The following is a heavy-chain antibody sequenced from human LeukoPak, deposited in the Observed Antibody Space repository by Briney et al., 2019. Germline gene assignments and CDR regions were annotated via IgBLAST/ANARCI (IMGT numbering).Heavy chain of an antibody. Sequence: ASVKVSCKASGYTFTNYYMHWVRQAPGQGLEWMGIINPSGGSTSYAQKFQGRVTKTRDTSTSTVYMELSGLRSEDTAVYFCARVDAEGSGVKYFDYWGQGTLVTVSS. V-gene: IGHV1-46*01. CDR2: INPSGGST. J-gene: IGHJ4*02. D-gene: IGHD3-10*01. CDR3: ARVDAEGSGVKYFDY. CDR1: GYTFTNYY.